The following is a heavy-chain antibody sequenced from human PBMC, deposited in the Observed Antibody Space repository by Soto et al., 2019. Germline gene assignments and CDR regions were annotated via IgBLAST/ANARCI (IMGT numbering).Heavy chain of an antibody. CDR1: GFSLSTSGVG. J-gene: IGHJ4*02. V-gene: IGHV2-5*02. Sequence: QITLKESGPPLVKPTQTLTLTCTFSGFSLSTSGVGVGWIRQPPGKALEWLALIYWDDDKRYSPSLKSRLTITKDTSKNQVVLTTTNIDPVDTATYYCARQVRGVNISPFDYWGQGTLVTVSS. D-gene: IGHD3-10*01. CDR2: IYWDDDK. CDR3: ARQVRGVNISPFDY.